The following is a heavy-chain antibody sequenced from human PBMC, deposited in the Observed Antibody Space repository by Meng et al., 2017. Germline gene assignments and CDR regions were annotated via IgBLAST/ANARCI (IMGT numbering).Heavy chain of an antibody. V-gene: IGHV4-34*01. Sequence: WGVALLQHSAPLSLPRAAYGGSFSGNYCSCISQPPGKGLEWIGEIKHSESTNYNPYLKSRVTLSVDTSKNQFSLKLSSVTAADTAVYYCARGKHSSSTLTFYNYWGQGTLVTVSS. J-gene: IGHJ4*02. D-gene: IGHD6-13*01. CDR3: ARGKHSSSTLTFYNY. CDR1: GGSFSGNY. CDR2: IKHSEST.